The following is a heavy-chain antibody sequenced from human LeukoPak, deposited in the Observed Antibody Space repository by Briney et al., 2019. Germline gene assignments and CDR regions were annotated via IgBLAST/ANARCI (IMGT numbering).Heavy chain of an antibody. CDR3: ARGEMAGPSTLDY. D-gene: IGHD6-19*01. Sequence: GRSLRLSCAASGFTFSSYAMHWVRQAPGKGLEWVAVISYDGSNKYYADSVKGRFTISRDNSKNTLYLQMNSLRAEDTAVYYCARGEMAGPSTLDYWGQGTLVTVSS. CDR2: ISYDGSNK. V-gene: IGHV3-30*04. CDR1: GFTFSSYA. J-gene: IGHJ4*02.